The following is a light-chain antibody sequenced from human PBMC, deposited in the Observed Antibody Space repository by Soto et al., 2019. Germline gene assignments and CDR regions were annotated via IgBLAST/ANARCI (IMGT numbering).Light chain of an antibody. CDR3: CSYAGSRHVV. J-gene: IGLJ2*01. V-gene: IGLV2-23*02. Sequence: QSALTQPASVSGSPGQSITISCTGTSSDVGKWDLVSWYQQHPGKVPKLISYEVSKRPSGVSTRFSGSKSGNTASQTISGLQAEDEADYYCCSYAGSRHVVFGGGTKLTVL. CDR2: EVS. CDR1: SSDVGKWDL.